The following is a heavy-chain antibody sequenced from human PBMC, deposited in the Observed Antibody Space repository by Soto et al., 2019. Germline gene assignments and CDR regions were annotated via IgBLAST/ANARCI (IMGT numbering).Heavy chain of an antibody. CDR2: IVVGSGNT. V-gene: IGHV1-58*01. J-gene: IGHJ4*02. Sequence: ASVKVSCKASGFTFTSSAVQWVRQARGQRLEWIGWIVVGSGNTNYAQKFQERVTITRDMSTSTAYMELSSLRSEDTAVYYCAADRWDYYGSGREDYFDYWGQGTLVTVSS. D-gene: IGHD3-10*01. CDR1: GFTFTSSA. CDR3: AADRWDYYGSGREDYFDY.